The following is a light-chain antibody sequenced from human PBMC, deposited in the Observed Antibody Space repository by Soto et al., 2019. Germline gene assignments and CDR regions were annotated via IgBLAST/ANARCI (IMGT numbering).Light chain of an antibody. CDR3: HQYDTLYT. V-gene: IGKV1-5*01. J-gene: IGKJ2*01. CDR1: QSISRR. Sequence: DIQMTQSPSTLSASVGDRVTITCRASQSISRRLAWYQQKPGKAPEVLISDVSSLKAGVPSRFSASGSGTEFTLTISSLQPEDFATYYCHQYDTLYTFGQGTKLEIK. CDR2: DVS.